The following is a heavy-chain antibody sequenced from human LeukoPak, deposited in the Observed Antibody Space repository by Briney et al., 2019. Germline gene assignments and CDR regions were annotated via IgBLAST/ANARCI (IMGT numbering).Heavy chain of an antibody. Sequence: SSETLSLTCTVSGTSIRSSSMYWGWIRQPPGKGLEWLVSVYYTGSTYHNPSLKRRVTIPVYTSKNQFSLRLPSVTAADTAIYYCARHVAYYYDSSGYPDFWGQGTLVTVSS. CDR2: VYYTGST. J-gene: IGHJ4*02. V-gene: IGHV4-39*01. CDR3: ARHVAYYYDSSGYPDF. D-gene: IGHD3-22*01. CDR1: GTSIRSSSMY.